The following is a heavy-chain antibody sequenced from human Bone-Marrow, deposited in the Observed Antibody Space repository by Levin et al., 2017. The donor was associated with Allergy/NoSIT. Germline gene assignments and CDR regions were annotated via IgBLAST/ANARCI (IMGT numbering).Heavy chain of an antibody. D-gene: IGHD2-21*01. CDR3: ARSGGYSSYFDS. V-gene: IGHV3-11*01. CDR1: GFTFRDYY. CDR2: ITTGNTI. Sequence: AGGSLRLSCTSSGFTFRDYYMGWIRQAPGRGLEWVSYITTGNTIFYAESVKGRFTTSRDNDKSSLFLQMNSLRADDTAVYYCARSGGYSSYFDSWGRGTLVTVSS. J-gene: IGHJ4*02.